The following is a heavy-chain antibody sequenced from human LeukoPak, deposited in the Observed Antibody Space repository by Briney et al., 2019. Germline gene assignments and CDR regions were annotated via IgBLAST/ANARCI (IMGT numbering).Heavy chain of an antibody. Sequence: SQTLSLTCTVSGGSISSGGYYWSWIRQHPGKGLEWIGYIYYSGSTYYNPSLKSRVTISVDTPKNQFSLKLSSVTAADTAVYYCARAGITMVRGVTHNWFDPWGQGTLVTVSS. CDR1: GGSISSGGYY. D-gene: IGHD3-10*01. V-gene: IGHV4-31*03. CDR3: ARAGITMVRGVTHNWFDP. J-gene: IGHJ5*02. CDR2: IYYSGST.